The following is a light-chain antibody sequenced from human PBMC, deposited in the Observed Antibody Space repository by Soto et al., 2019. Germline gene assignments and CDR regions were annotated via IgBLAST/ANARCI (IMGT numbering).Light chain of an antibody. Sequence: QSVLTQPASVSGSPGQSIAIPCTGTSSDVGGYDYVSWYQQHPGKAPKLMIYDVSNRPSGVSNRFSGSKSDNTASLTISGLQAEDEADYYCSSYTSSSTYVFGTGTKVTVL. J-gene: IGLJ1*01. V-gene: IGLV2-14*01. CDR1: SSDVGGYDY. CDR2: DVS. CDR3: SSYTSSSTYV.